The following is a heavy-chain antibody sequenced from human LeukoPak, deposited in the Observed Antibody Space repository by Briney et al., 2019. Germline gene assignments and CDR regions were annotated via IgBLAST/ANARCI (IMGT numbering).Heavy chain of an antibody. CDR1: GFTFSSYS. Sequence: GGSLGLSCADSGFTFSSYSMNWVRQAPGKGLEWISYISSSGSTIYYADSVKGRFTISRDNAKNSLYLQMNSLRAEDTAVYYCAELGITMIGGVWGKGTTVTVSS. D-gene: IGHD3-10*02. CDR3: AELGITMIGGV. CDR2: ISSSGSTI. V-gene: IGHV3-48*04. J-gene: IGHJ6*04.